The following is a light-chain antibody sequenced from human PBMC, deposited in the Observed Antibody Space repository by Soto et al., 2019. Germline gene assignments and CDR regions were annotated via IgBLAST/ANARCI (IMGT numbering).Light chain of an antibody. CDR2: GAS. J-gene: IGKJ2*01. V-gene: IGKV3-20*01. CDR3: QDYGSSAPNYT. CDR1: QSVRNNY. Sequence: EIVLTQSPGTLSLSPGERATLSCKASQSVRNNYLAWYQQKPGQAPRLLIYGASSRATGIPDRFSGSGSGRAFYLDISRLEPEDIALYYCQDYGSSAPNYTFGQGTKLEIK.